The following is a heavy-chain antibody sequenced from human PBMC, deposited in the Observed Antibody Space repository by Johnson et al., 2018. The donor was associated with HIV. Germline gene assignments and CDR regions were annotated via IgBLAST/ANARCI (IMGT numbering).Heavy chain of an antibody. CDR3: ARGRGYSGYDPPAAFDI. D-gene: IGHD5-12*01. Sequence: QVQLVESGGGLIQPGGSLRLSCAASGFTVSSNYMSWVRQAPGKGLEWVAVIWYDGSNKYYADSVKGRFTISRDNSKNTLYLQMNSLRAEDTAVYYCARGRGYSGYDPPAAFDIWGQGTMVTVSS. J-gene: IGHJ3*02. CDR2: IWYDGSNK. V-gene: IGHV3-33*08. CDR1: GFTVSSNY.